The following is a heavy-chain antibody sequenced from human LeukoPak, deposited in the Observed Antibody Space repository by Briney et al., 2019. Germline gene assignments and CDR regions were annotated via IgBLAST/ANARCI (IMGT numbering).Heavy chain of an antibody. CDR3: ARAKLGYCSGGSCYSMDY. CDR1: GFTFSSYG. CDR2: IWYDGSNK. D-gene: IGHD2-15*01. J-gene: IGHJ4*02. Sequence: GGSLRLSCAASGFTFSSYGMHWVRQAPGKGLEGVAVIWYDGSNKYYADSVKGRFTISRDNSKNTLYLQMNSLRAEDTAVYYCARAKLGYCSGGSCYSMDYWGQGTLVTVSS. V-gene: IGHV3-33*01.